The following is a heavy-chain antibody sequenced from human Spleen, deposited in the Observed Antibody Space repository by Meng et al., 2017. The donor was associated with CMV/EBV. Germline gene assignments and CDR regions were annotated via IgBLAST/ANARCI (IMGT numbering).Heavy chain of an antibody. V-gene: IGHV4-61*01. J-gene: IGHJ5*02. Sequence: SETLSLTCTVSGGSVSSGSYYWSWIRQPPGKGLEWIGYIYYSGSTNYNPSLKSRVTISVDTSKNQFSPKLSSVTAADTAVYYCARAKIVGATGWFDPWGQGTLVTVSS. CDR1: GGSVSSGSYY. CDR2: IYYSGST. CDR3: ARAKIVGATGWFDP. D-gene: IGHD1-26*01.